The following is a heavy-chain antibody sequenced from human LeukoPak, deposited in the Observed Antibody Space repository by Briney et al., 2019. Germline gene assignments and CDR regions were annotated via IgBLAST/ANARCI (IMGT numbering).Heavy chain of an antibody. Sequence: GGSLRLSCAASGFTFSSYSMNWVRQAPGKGREWVSSISSSSSYIYYADSVKGRFTISRDNAKNSLYLQMNSLRAEDTAVYYCARGFITIFGVVTSGFDYWGQGTLVTVSS. CDR2: ISSSSSYI. J-gene: IGHJ4*02. CDR1: GFTFSSYS. CDR3: ARGFITIFGVVTSGFDY. D-gene: IGHD3-3*01. V-gene: IGHV3-21*01.